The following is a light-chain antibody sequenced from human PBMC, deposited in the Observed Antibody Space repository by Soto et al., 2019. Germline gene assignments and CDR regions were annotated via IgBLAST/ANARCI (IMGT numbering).Light chain of an antibody. Sequence: DIHLTQSPSPLSASLGDRFTITRLASQSVSIWLAWYRQKPGKAPEVLVWDASSLQRGVPSRFSGSGSGTEFTLTISSLQSDDFTTYYCQHYNSYSEAFGQVTKVDIK. J-gene: IGKJ1*01. V-gene: IGKV1-5*01. CDR2: DAS. CDR3: QHYNSYSEA. CDR1: QSVSIW.